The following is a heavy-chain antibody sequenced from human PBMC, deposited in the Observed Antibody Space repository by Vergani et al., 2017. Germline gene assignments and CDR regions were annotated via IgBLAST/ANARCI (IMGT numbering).Heavy chain of an antibody. D-gene: IGHD3-3*01. J-gene: IGHJ6*03. CDR1: GGSFSGYY. Sequence: QVQLQQWGAGLLKPSETLSLTCAVYGGSFSGYYWSWIRQPPGKGLEWIGSIYYSGSTYYNPSLKSRVSISVDTSKNQFSLKLSSVTAADTAVYYCARVRELYDFWSGYRVRYYYYMDVWGKGTTVTVSS. CDR2: IYYSGST. CDR3: ARVRELYDFWSGYRVRYYYYMDV. V-gene: IGHV4-34*01.